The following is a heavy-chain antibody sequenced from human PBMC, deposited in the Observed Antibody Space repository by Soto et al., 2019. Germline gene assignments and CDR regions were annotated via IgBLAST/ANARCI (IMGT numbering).Heavy chain of an antibody. D-gene: IGHD3-9*01. V-gene: IGHV1-2*02. Sequence: ASVKVSCKASGYIFSGHFIHWMRQAPGQGLEWMGCINPKNGDTHYAQRFQGRVTMTRDTSLNLVHMDLSGLRSDDAAVYDCASSARAHRVFDVMDIWSQRTSVTVSS. CDR2: INPKNGDT. CDR1: GYIFSGHF. J-gene: IGHJ6*02. CDR3: ASSARAHRVFDVMDI.